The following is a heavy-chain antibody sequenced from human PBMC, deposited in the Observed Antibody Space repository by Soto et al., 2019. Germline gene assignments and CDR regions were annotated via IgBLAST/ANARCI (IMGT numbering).Heavy chain of an antibody. CDR1: GGSISSYY. CDR2: IYYSGST. Sequence: LSLTCTVSGGSISSYYWSWIRQPPGKGLEWIGYIYYSGSTNYNPSLKSRVTISVDTSKNQFSLKLSSVTAADTAVYYCARGNYDILTGSDVYYYYYYGMDVWGQGTTVTVSS. J-gene: IGHJ6*02. D-gene: IGHD3-9*01. V-gene: IGHV4-59*12. CDR3: ARGNYDILTGSDVYYYYYYGMDV.